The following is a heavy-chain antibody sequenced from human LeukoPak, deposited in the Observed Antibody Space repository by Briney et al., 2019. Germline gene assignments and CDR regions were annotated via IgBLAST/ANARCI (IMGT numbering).Heavy chain of an antibody. CDR2: INPNSGGT. J-gene: IGHJ5*02. Sequence: GASVKVSCKASGYTFTGYYMHWVRQAPGQGLEWMGWINPNSGGTNYAQKFQGRVTMTRDTSISTAYMELSRLRSDDTAVYYCARDAGNIYSGYDPNWFDPWGQGTLVTVSS. D-gene: IGHD5-12*01. CDR1: GYTFTGYY. CDR3: ARDAGNIYSGYDPNWFDP. V-gene: IGHV1-2*02.